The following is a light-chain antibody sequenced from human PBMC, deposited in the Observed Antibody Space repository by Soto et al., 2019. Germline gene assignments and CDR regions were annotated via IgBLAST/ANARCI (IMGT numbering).Light chain of an antibody. CDR1: NSDLGSYNL. CDR3: CSYAGSTAFVV. CDR2: EVI. V-gene: IGLV2-23*02. Sequence: QSALTQPASVSGSPGQSITISCTGTNSDLGSYNLVSWYQQQPGKAPKLMISEVIKRPSGVSHRFSGSKSGNTASLTISGLQAEDEADYYCCSYAGSTAFVVFGGGTKLTVL. J-gene: IGLJ2*01.